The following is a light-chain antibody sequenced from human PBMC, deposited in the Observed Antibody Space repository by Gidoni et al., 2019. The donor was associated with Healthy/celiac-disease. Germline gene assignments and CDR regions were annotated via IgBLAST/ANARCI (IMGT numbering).Light chain of an antibody. CDR1: QSISSW. CDR3: QQYNSYLWT. V-gene: IGKV1-5*01. CDR2: DAS. Sequence: DIQMTQSPSTLSASVGDRVTITCRASQSISSWLAWYQQKPGKAPKLLIYDASSLGSGVPSRFSGSGSGTEFTLTISSLQPDDFATYYCQQYNSYLWTFXQXTKAEIK. J-gene: IGKJ1*01.